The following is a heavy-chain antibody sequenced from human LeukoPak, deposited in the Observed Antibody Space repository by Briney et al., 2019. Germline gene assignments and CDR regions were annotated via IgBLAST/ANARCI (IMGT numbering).Heavy chain of an antibody. D-gene: IGHD3-22*01. CDR2: LYASGFT. V-gene: IGHV3-66*01. CDR3: ARFASSVSSHPVDY. Sequence: VGSLRLSCAASGHSVTTNYMTWVRQAPGKGLGWVSLLYASGFTQYADSVKGRFTISRDSSKNTLYLQMDNLRMEDTAVYYCARFASSVSSHPVDYWGRGTVVTVSS. J-gene: IGHJ4*02. CDR1: GHSVTTNY.